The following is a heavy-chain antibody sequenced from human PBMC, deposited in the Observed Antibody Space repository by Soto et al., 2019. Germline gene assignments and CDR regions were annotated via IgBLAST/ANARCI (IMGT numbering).Heavy chain of an antibody. J-gene: IGHJ4*02. Sequence: GSLSLSCEAPGFSASSHYMPWVRQAPGKGLEWVSIIYSGGSTYYADSVKGRFTISRDNSKNTLYLQMNSLRVEDTAVYYCARDRPDTAAPGYWGQGTLVTVSS. CDR3: ARDRPDTAAPGY. V-gene: IGHV3-66*01. CDR1: GFSASSHY. CDR2: IYSGGST. D-gene: IGHD5-18*01.